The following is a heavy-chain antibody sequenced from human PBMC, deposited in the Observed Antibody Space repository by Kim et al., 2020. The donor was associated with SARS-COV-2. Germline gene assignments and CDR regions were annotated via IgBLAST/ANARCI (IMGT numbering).Heavy chain of an antibody. V-gene: IGHV3-23*01. D-gene: IGHD1-1*01. J-gene: IGHJ3*01. CDR2: SDGSGDKT. Sequence: GGSLRLSCAASGFAFSNYAMSWVRQAPGKGLEWVSGSDGSGDKTFYADSVKGRFTISRDNSMNTLYLQMNSLRVEDTAIYYCAKDRGGYNWNVAFDVWGQGTMITVSS. CDR1: GFAFSNYA. CDR3: AKDRGGYNWNVAFDV.